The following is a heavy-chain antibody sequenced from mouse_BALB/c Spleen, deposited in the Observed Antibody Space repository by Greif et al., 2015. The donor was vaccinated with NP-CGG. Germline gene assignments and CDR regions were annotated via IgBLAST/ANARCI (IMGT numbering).Heavy chain of an antibody. Sequence: VQLQESGAELVRPGSSVKISCKASGYAFSSYWMNWVKQRPGQGLEWIGQIYPGDGDTNYNGKFEGKATLTADKSSSTAYMQLSSLTSEDSAVYFCASSYDGYSFAYWGQGTLVTVSA. D-gene: IGHD2-3*01. V-gene: IGHV1-80*01. J-gene: IGHJ3*01. CDR1: GYAFSSYW. CDR3: ASSYDGYSFAY. CDR2: IYPGDGDT.